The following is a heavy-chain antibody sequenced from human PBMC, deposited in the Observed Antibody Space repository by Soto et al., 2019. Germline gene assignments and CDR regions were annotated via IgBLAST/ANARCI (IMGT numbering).Heavy chain of an antibody. CDR1: GGSLSSGGYY. D-gene: IGHD5-18*01. CDR2: IYYSGST. J-gene: IGHJ6*02. CDR3: ACIFSGGYGYGFYYYGTDV. V-gene: IGHV4-39*01. Sequence: SETLSLTCTVAGGSLSSGGYYWSWIHQHPGKGLEWIGCIYYSGSTYYNPSLKGRVTISVDTSKNQFSLKLSSVTAADTAVYYCACIFSGGYGYGFYYYGTDVWGQGTTVTVSS.